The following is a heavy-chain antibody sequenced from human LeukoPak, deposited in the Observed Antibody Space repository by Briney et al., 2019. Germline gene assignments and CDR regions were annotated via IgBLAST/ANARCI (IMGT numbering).Heavy chain of an antibody. CDR1: GFTFSSYG. J-gene: IGHJ4*02. D-gene: IGHD3-10*01. CDR2: IRYDGSNK. Sequence: GGSLRLSCAASGFTFSSYGMHWVRQAPGKGLQWVAFIRYDGSNKYYADSVKGRFTISRDNSKNTLYLQMNILRAEDTAVYYCAKVFYYYGSGSYYPASAFDYWGQGTLVTVSS. CDR3: AKVFYYYGSGSYYPASAFDY. V-gene: IGHV3-30*02.